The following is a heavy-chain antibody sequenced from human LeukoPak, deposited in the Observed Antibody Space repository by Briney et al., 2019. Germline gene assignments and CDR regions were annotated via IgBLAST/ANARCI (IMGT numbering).Heavy chain of an antibody. CDR3: AREGQSRVYYYYMDV. J-gene: IGHJ6*03. CDR1: GDSVSNNHAA. CDR2: TRYRSEWST. V-gene: IGHV6-1*01. Sequence: SQTLSLTCAISGDSVSNNHAAWNWIRQSPSRGLEWLGKTRYRSEWSTSYAVSVKGRLSISPDTSKNQFSLQLNSVTPEDTAVYYCAREGQSRVYYYYMDVWGKGTTVTVSS.